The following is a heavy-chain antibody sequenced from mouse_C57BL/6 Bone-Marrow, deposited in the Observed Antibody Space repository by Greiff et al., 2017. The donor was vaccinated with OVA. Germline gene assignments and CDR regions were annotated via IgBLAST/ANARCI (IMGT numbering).Heavy chain of an antibody. D-gene: IGHD3-1*01. CDR1: GYTFTDYY. V-gene: IGHV1-19*01. J-gene: IGHJ3*01. CDR3: APGTAWFAY. CDR2: INPYNGGT. Sequence: EVQLQQSGPVLVKPGASVKMSCKASGYTFTDYYMNWVKQSHGKSLEWIGVINPYNGGTSYNQKFKGKATLTVDKSSSTAYMELNSLTSEDSAVYYCAPGTAWFAYWGQGTLVTVSA.